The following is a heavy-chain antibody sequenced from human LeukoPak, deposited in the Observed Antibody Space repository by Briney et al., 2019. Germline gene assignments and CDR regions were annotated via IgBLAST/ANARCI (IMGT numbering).Heavy chain of an antibody. Sequence: PGGSLRLSCAVSGFTFSSYEMNWVRQAPGKGLEWVSYISSSGSTIYYPDSLKGRFTISRDNAKNSLYLQMNSLRTEDTAVYYCASGYRSGADYWGQGTLVTVSS. CDR2: ISSSGSTI. CDR1: GFTFSSYE. J-gene: IGHJ4*02. V-gene: IGHV3-48*03. CDR3: ASGYRSGADY. D-gene: IGHD5-18*01.